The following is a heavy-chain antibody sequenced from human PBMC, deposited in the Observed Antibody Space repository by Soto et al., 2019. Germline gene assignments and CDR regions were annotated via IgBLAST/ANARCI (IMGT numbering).Heavy chain of an antibody. CDR1: GYTFTGYY. CDR2: INPNSGGT. V-gene: IGHV1-2*04. J-gene: IGHJ4*02. D-gene: IGHD2-2*01. CDR3: ARGVVPAAKYVLGY. Sequence: QVQLVQSGAEVKKPGASVKVSCKASGYTFTGYYMHWVRQAPGQGLEWMGGINPNSGGTNYAQKLQGWVTMTRDTSISTAYMALGTLRSDDTAVYYCARGVVPAAKYVLGYWGQGTMVTVSS.